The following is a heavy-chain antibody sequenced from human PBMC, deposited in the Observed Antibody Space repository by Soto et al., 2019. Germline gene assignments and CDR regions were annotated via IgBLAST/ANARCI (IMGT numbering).Heavy chain of an antibody. CDR1: GFTFSSYA. V-gene: IGHV3-30-3*01. CDR3: ARVGARITIFGGGMDV. Sequence: PGGSLRLSCAASGFTFSSYAIQWVRQAPGKGLEWVAVISYDGSNKYYADSVKGRFTISRDNSKNTLYLQMNSLRAEDTAVYYCARVGARITIFGGGMDVWGQGTTVTVSS. D-gene: IGHD3-3*01. J-gene: IGHJ6*02. CDR2: ISYDGSNK.